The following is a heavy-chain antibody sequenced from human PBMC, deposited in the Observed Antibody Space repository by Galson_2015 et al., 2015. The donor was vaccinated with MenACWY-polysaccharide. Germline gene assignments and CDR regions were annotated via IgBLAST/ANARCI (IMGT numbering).Heavy chain of an antibody. D-gene: IGHD6-6*01. Sequence: QSGAEVKKPGESLKISCEGSGYSFTNYWIAWVRQMPGKGLEWMRIISPDDSQTKYGPSFQGQVTISADKSINTAYLQWNSLKASDTAMYYCARQRYSSSSGDYWSQGTLVTVSS. CDR3: ARQRYSSSSGDY. CDR2: ISPDDSQT. CDR1: GYSFTNYW. J-gene: IGHJ4*02. V-gene: IGHV5-51*01.